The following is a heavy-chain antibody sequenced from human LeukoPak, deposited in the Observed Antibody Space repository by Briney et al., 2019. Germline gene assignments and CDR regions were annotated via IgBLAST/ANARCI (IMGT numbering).Heavy chain of an antibody. CDR2: IYYSGST. J-gene: IGHJ4*02. D-gene: IGHD3-3*01. CDR3: ARLWSGLRPPDY. CDR1: GGSISSSSYY. Sequence: KPSETLSLTCTVSGGSISSSSYYWSWIRQPPGKGLEWIGYIYYSGSTNYNPSLKSRVTISVDTSKNQFSLKLSSVTAADTAVFYCARLWSGLRPPDYWGQGTLVTVSS. V-gene: IGHV4-61*05.